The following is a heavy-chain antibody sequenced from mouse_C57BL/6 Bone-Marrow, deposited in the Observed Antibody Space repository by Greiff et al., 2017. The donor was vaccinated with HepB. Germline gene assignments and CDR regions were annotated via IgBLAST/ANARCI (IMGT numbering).Heavy chain of an antibody. J-gene: IGHJ4*01. CDR2: IDPTDSYT. Sequence: QVQLQQPGAELVKPGASVKLSCKASDYTFTSYWMQWVKQRPGQGLEWIGEIDPTDSYTNYNQKFKGKATLTVATSSSTAYMQLSSLTSEDSAVYYCAREETYINWAMDYWGQGTSVTVSS. D-gene: IGHD2-5*01. V-gene: IGHV1-50*01. CDR3: AREETYINWAMDY. CDR1: DYTFTSYW.